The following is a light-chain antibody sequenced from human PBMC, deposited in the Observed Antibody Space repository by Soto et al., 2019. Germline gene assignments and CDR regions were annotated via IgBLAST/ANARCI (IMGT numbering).Light chain of an antibody. CDR2: GAS. CDR3: RQYGSSPSYT. V-gene: IGKV3-20*01. J-gene: IGKJ2*01. CDR1: QSVSSSSY. Sequence: EIVLTQSPGTLSLSPGERVTLSCRASQSVSSSSYLAWYQQKPGQAPRLLIYGASSRATGIPDRFSGSGSATNVTLTISRLELEDFAVYYCRQYGSSPSYTFGQGTKLEIK.